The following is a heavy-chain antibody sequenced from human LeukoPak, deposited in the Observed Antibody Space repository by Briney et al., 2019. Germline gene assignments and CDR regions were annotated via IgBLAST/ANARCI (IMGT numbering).Heavy chain of an antibody. D-gene: IGHD3-10*01. CDR3: ARRAYYYGSGSYWPMYYFDY. V-gene: IGHV4-39*07. CDR1: GGSISSDSYY. Sequence: PSETLSLTCAVSGGSISSDSYYWGWIRQPPGKGLEWIGSIYYSGSTYYNPSLKSRVTISVDTSKNQFSLKLSSVTAADTAVYYCARRAYYYGSGSYWPMYYFDYWGKGTLVTVSS. CDR2: IYYSGST. J-gene: IGHJ4*02.